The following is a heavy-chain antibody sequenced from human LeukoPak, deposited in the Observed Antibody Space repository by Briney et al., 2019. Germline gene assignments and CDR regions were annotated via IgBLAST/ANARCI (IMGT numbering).Heavy chain of an antibody. CDR2: ISSGDST. CDR3: AKVASGWALYYFDS. D-gene: IGHD6-19*01. V-gene: IGHV3-23*01. CDR1: GFTFSSYA. J-gene: IGHJ4*02. Sequence: GGSLRLSCAASGFTFSSYAMSWVRQAPGKGLEWVSGISSGDSTNYADSVKGRFTISRDNSKNTLYLQMNSPRVEDTAVYYCAKVASGWALYYFDSWGQGTLVTVSS.